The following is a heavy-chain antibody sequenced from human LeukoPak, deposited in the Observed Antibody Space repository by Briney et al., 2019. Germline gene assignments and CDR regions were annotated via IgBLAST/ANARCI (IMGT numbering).Heavy chain of an antibody. V-gene: IGHV1-8*01. D-gene: IGHD3-10*01. Sequence: ASVKVSCKASGYTFTSYDINWVRQATGQGLEWMGWMSPNSGNTGYAQKFQGRVTMTRNTSISTAYMELSSLRSEDTAVYYCARAPYYYGSGSPNWFDPWGQGTLVTVSS. CDR2: MSPNSGNT. J-gene: IGHJ5*02. CDR3: ARAPYYYGSGSPNWFDP. CDR1: GYTFTSYD.